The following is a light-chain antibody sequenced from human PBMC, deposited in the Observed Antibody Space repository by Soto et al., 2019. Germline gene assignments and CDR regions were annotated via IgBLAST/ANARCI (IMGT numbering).Light chain of an antibody. CDR2: EVS. V-gene: IGLV2-8*01. J-gene: IGLJ3*02. CDR1: SSDVGNYKY. CDR3: SSYAGSNLWV. Sequence: QSVLTQSPSASGSPGLSVTISCTGTSSDVGNYKYVSWYQQHPGKAPKLMIYEVSKRPSGVPDRFSGSKSGNTASLTVSGLQVEDEADYYCSSYAGSNLWVFGGGTKVTVL.